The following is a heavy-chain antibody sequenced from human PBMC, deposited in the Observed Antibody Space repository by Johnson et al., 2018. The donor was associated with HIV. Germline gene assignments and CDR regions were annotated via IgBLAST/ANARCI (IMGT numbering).Heavy chain of an antibody. V-gene: IGHV3-66*01. J-gene: IGHJ3*02. D-gene: IGHD1-7*01. Sequence: VQLVESGGGLVQPGGSLRLSCAASGFTVSSNYMSWVRQAPGKGLECVSVIYSGGSTYYADSVKGRFTISRDNSKNTLYLQMNSLRAEDTAVYYCARGISNWNYFDDDAFDIWGQGTMVTVSS. CDR1: GFTVSSNY. CDR2: IYSGGST. CDR3: ARGISNWNYFDDDAFDI.